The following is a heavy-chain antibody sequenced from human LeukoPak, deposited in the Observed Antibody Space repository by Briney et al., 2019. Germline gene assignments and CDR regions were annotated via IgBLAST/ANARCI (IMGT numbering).Heavy chain of an antibody. CDR1: GYTFTVYY. V-gene: IGHV1-2*02. J-gene: IGHJ5*02. D-gene: IGHD3-10*01. CDR2: INPNSGGT. CDR3: ARHVDGFGELSYNWFDP. Sequence: EASVKVSCKASGYTFTVYYMHWVRQAPGQGREWMGWINPNSGGTNYAQKFQGRVTMTRDTSISTAYMELSRLRSDDTAVYYCARHVDGFGELSYNWFDPWGQGTLVTVSS.